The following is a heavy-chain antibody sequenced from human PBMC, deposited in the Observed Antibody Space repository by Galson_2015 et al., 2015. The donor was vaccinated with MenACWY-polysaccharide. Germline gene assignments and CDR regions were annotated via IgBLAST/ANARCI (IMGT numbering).Heavy chain of an antibody. V-gene: IGHV3-49*03. CDR2: IRSKACGGPT. CDR3: TRGIMITFGGVIANHRYYFDY. D-gene: IGHD3-16*02. CDR1: GFTFGDYA. J-gene: IGHJ4*02. Sequence: SLRLSCAASGFTFGDYAMSWFRQAPGKGLEWVGFIRSKACGGPTEYAASVKGRFTTSRDDSKSIAYLQMNSLKTEDTAVYYCTRGIMITFGGVIANHRYYFDYWGQGTLVTVSS.